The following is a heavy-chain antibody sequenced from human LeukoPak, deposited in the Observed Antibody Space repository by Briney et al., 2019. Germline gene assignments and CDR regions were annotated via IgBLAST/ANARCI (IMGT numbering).Heavy chain of an antibody. CDR2: MSDSVTS. Sequence: SETLSLTCTVSGGSFSSHYWGWIWQSPGQGLEWIAYMFDSVTSKDNMSDSVTSKDNPSLKSRLTLSADTSKNQFSLRLSYVTAADTAVYYCATIKRGYPFGYFDFWGQGILVTVSS. CDR1: GGSFSSHY. D-gene: IGHD5-18*01. J-gene: IGHJ4*02. V-gene: IGHV4-59*11. CDR3: ATIKRGYPFGYFDF.